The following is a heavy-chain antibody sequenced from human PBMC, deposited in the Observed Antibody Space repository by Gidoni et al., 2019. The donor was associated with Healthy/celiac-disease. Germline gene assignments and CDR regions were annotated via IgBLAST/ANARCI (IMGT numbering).Heavy chain of an antibody. CDR1: GFTFSSYA. J-gene: IGHJ5*02. Sequence: EVQLLESGGGLVQPGGSLRLYCAASGFTFSSYAMSWVRQAPGKGLEWVSAISGSGGSTYYADSVKGRFTISRDNSKNTLYLQMNSLRAEDTAVYYCAKGKSVLRFLEWFGWFDPWGQGTLVTVSS. V-gene: IGHV3-23*01. CDR3: AKGKSVLRFLEWFGWFDP. CDR2: ISGSGGST. D-gene: IGHD3-3*01.